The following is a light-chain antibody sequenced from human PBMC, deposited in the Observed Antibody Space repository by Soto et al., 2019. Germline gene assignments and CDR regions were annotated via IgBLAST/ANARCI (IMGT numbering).Light chain of an antibody. V-gene: IGLV1-36*01. CDR2: HDD. CDR3: ATWDDSLNGHV. Sequence: QSVLTQTPSVSEAPRQRVTISCSGSTSNIGNNAVNWYQQVPGRDPKLLIYHDDMLPSGVSDRFSGSKSGTSASLAISGLRSEDEAVYYCATWDDSLNGHVLGGGTKLTVL. J-gene: IGLJ3*02. CDR1: TSNIGNNA.